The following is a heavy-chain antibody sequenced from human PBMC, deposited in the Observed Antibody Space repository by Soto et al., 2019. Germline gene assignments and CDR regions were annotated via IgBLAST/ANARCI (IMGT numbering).Heavy chain of an antibody. D-gene: IGHD2-15*01. Sequence: QVQLVQSGAEVKKPGASVKVSCKASGYTFTSYGISWVRQAPGQGLEWMGWISAYNGNTNYAQKLQGRVTMTTDTSTSTAYMELRRLRSDDTAVYYCARHCSGGSCYQYYYGMDVWGQGTTVTVSS. CDR2: ISAYNGNT. V-gene: IGHV1-18*01. CDR3: ARHCSGGSCYQYYYGMDV. CDR1: GYTFTSYG. J-gene: IGHJ6*02.